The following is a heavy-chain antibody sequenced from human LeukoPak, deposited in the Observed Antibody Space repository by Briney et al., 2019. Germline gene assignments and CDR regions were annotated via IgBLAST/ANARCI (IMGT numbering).Heavy chain of an antibody. CDR1: GLTFSSYA. J-gene: IGHJ4*02. Sequence: GRSLRLSCAASGLTFSSYAMHWVRQAPGEGLEWVAVISYDGNNKYYADSVKGRFTISRDKSKNTLYLQMNSLRAEDTAVYYCAKDQGGSYTYYFDYWGQGTLVTVSS. CDR3: AKDQGGSYTYYFDY. V-gene: IGHV3-30-3*01. D-gene: IGHD1-26*01. CDR2: ISYDGNNK.